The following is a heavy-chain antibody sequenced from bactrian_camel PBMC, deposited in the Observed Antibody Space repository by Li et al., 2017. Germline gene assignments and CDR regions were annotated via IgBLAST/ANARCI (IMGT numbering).Heavy chain of an antibody. CDR1: GDTLSSFS. CDR2: ITTGSGTA. V-gene: IGHV3S31*01. D-gene: IGHD1*01. J-gene: IGHJ6*01. Sequence: VQLVESGGDSVQAGGSLRLSCVVSGDTLSSFSLAWFRQGVDKKREGVAVITTGSGTAFYGDSVKGRFTISRDTAKMMTYLQMDSLQPDDSGLYYCAASIYTACSSGYIWRPQDFRYWGQGTQVTVS. CDR3: AASIYTACSSGYIWRPQDFRY.